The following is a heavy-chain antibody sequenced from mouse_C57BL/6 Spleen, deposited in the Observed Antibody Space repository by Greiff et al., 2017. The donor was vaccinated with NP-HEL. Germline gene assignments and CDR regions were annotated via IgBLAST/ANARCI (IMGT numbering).Heavy chain of an antibody. CDR1: GFTFSDYY. J-gene: IGHJ3*01. V-gene: IGHV5-16*01. D-gene: IGHD2-3*01. CDR3: ARDDGYSFAY. CDR2: INYDGSST. Sequence: EVMLVESEGGLVQPGSSMKLSCTASGFTFSDYYMAWVRQVPEKGLEWVANINYDGSSTYYLDSLKSRFIISRDNAKNILYLQMSSLKSEDTATYYCARDDGYSFAYWGQGTLVTVSA.